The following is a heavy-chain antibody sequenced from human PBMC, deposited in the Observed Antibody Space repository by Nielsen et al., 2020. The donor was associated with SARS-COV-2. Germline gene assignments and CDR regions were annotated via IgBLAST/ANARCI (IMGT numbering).Heavy chain of an antibody. D-gene: IGHD3-10*01. CDR1: GFTFSSYW. Sequence: GESLKISCAASGFTFSSYWMSWVRQAPGKGLEWVANIKQDGSEKYYVDSVKGRFTISRDNAKNSLYLQMNSLRAEDTAVYYCAKMGKAPLYGSGSSYYYYYGMDVWGQGTTVTVSS. J-gene: IGHJ6*02. V-gene: IGHV3-7*03. CDR3: AKMGKAPLYGSGSSYYYYYGMDV. CDR2: IKQDGSEK.